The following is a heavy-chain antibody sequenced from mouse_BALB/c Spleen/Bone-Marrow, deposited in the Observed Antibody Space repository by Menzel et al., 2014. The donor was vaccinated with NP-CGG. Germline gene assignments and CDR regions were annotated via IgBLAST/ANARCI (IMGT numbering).Heavy chain of an antibody. CDR3: ARHAYYDQTEVSFVY. V-gene: IGHV5-9-2*01. D-gene: IGHD2-4*01. J-gene: IGHJ3*01. CDR2: ISGGGSXT. CDR1: GFSFNSYG. Sequence: EVHLVESGGGLVKSGGSLKLSCAASGFSFNSYGMSWVRQTPEKRLEWVATISGGGSXTFYPDSVKGRFTISRDNAKNNLYLQLSSLRSEDTALYYCARHAYYDQTEVSFVYWGQGTLVTVSA.